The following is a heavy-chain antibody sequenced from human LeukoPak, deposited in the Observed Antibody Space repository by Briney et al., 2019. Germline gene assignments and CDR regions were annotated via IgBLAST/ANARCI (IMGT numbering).Heavy chain of an antibody. CDR1: VFTFSSYW. CDR2: INPDGSTT. V-gene: IGHV3-74*01. CDR3: ATAGNYRFDY. J-gene: IGHJ4*02. D-gene: IGHD1-7*01. Sequence: GGSLRLSCAASVFTFSSYWVHWVRQAPGRGLVWVSRINPDGSTTNYADSVKGRFTISRDNAKNTLYLQMNSLRAEDTAVYYCATAGNYRFDYWGQGTLVTVSS.